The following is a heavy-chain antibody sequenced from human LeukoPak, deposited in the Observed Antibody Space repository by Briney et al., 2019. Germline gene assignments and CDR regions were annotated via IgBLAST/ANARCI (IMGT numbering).Heavy chain of an antibody. D-gene: IGHD3-22*01. CDR3: ARDLYDSSGYYYFDY. J-gene: IGHJ4*02. CDR2: INPNSGGT. Sequence: EASVKVSCKASGYTFTGYYMHWVRQAPGQGLEWMGWINPNSGGTNYAQKFQGRVTMTRDTSISTAYMKLSRLRSDDTAVYYCARDLYDSSGYYYFDYWGQGTLVTVSS. CDR1: GYTFTGYY. V-gene: IGHV1-2*02.